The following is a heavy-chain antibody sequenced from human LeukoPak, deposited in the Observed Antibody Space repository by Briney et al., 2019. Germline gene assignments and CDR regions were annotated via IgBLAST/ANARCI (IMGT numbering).Heavy chain of an antibody. D-gene: IGHD4-17*01. CDR1: GGSNSGGDYY. Sequence: SETLSLTCSVSGGSNSGGDYYWGWIRQPPGKGLEWIGHISYSGNTYYNPSLQSRVLISVDTSENLFSLNLISVTAADTAVYYCARWTTVTTNFDYWGQGTLVTVSS. CDR2: ISYSGNT. CDR3: ARWTTVTTNFDY. V-gene: IGHV4-30-4*08. J-gene: IGHJ4*02.